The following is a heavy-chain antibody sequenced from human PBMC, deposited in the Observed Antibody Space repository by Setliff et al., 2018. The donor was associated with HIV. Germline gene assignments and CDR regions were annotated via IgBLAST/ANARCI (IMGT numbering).Heavy chain of an antibody. CDR2: IYTSGST. CDR1: GGSISSYY. D-gene: IGHD3-22*01. CDR3: ASGYYDSSGYYWYFDR. Sequence: PSETLSLTCTVSGGSISSYYWSWIRQPPGKGLEWIGYIYTSGSTNYNPSLKSRVTISVDTSKNQFSLKLSSVTAGDTAVYYCASGYYDSSGYYWYFDRRGRGTLVTVSS. J-gene: IGHJ2*01. V-gene: IGHV4-4*09.